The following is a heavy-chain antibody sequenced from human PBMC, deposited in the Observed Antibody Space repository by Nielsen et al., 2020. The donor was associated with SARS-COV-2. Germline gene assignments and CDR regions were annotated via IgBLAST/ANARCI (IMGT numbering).Heavy chain of an antibody. V-gene: IGHV3-30-3*01. D-gene: IGHD5-12*01. CDR1: GFTFSSYW. CDR2: ISYDGSNK. Sequence: GESLKISCAASGFTFSSYWMSWVRQAPGKGLEWVAVISYDGSNKYYADSVKGRFTISRDNSKNTLYLQMNSLRAEDTAVYYCARVGRIYLRLGLRGDWFDPWGQGTLVTVSS. J-gene: IGHJ5*02. CDR3: ARVGRIYLRLGLRGDWFDP.